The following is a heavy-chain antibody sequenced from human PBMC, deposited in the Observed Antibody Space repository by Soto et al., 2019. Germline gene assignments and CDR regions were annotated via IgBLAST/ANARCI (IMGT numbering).Heavy chain of an antibody. CDR1: VLAINIYT. D-gene: IGHD2-2*01. Sequence: SVKVTCTSSVLAINIYTIRCVRQATRQGLEWMGRIIPILGIANYAQKFQGRVTITADKSTSTAYMELSSLRSEDTAVYYCAREDDVIQDCSSTSCYAPYDIWGQGTMVTVSS. V-gene: IGHV1-69*04. J-gene: IGHJ3*02. CDR3: AREDDVIQDCSSTSCYAPYDI. CDR2: IIPILGIA.